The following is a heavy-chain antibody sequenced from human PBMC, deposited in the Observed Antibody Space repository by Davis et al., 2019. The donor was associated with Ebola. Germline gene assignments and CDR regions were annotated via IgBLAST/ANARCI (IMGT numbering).Heavy chain of an antibody. CDR2: ISYSGATI. CDR1: GFTFSDNY. CDR3: AKAYYGSGSYSTSNAYEYVDY. V-gene: IGHV3-11*01. J-gene: IGHJ4*02. D-gene: IGHD3-10*01. Sequence: GESLKISCAASGFTFSDNYMTWIRQAPGKGLEWVAYISYSGATIYYADSVEGRFTISRDNFKNTLYLQMNSLRAEDTAVYYCAKAYYGSGSYSTSNAYEYVDYWGQGTLVTVSS.